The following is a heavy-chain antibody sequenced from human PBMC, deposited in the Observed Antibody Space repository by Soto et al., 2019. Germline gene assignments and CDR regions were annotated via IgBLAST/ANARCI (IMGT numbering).Heavy chain of an antibody. J-gene: IGHJ4*02. Sequence: QVQLVQSGAEVKKPGSSVKVSCTASGGSLRNSVISWVRQAPAQRLEWMGGVIPILGTANYAQKLQGRVTMTADEATSTAYMDLSSLSPDDKAVYYCARLGHPGHWGPGTLVIVSS. CDR1: GGSLRNSV. V-gene: IGHV1-69*01. CDR2: VIPILGTA. CDR3: ARLGHPGH.